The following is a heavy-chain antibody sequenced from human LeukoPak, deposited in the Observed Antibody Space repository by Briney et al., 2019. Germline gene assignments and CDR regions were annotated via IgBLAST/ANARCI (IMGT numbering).Heavy chain of an antibody. CDR1: GGSITSHY. CDR2: ISGSGNTV. D-gene: IGHD4-17*01. CDR3: ASDYGDFDF. Sequence: LSLTCTVSGGSITSHYWSWIRQAPGKGLEWVSYISGSGNTVYYADSVKGRFTISRDNTKNSLYLQMNSLRAEDTAVYYCASDYGDFDFWGQGTLVTVSS. J-gene: IGHJ4*02. V-gene: IGHV3-11*01.